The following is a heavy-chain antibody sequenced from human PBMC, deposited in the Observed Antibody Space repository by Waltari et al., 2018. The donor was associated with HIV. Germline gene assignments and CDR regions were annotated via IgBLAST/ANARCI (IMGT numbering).Heavy chain of an antibody. CDR2: IRRGNNEY. Sequence: ESVGGMGTTGGSIRLTCEASGLEFRHTSLSWVRQSPMRGPVWVSLIRRGNNEYNYLDSVMGRLAICRDNAESSVYLQMDSLREEDTATYFCARDDPGYGPIDYWGQGTLVTV. CDR3: ARDDPGYGPIDY. V-gene: IGHV3-7*03. CDR1: GLEFRHTS. J-gene: IGHJ4*02. D-gene: IGHD3-10*01.